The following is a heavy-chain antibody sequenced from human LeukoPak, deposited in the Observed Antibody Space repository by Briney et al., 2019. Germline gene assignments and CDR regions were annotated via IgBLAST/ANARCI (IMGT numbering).Heavy chain of an antibody. D-gene: IGHD1-26*01. CDR2: ISGSGAST. V-gene: IGHV3-23*01. Sequence: GGSLRLSCAASGFTFSNYAMSWVRQAPGKGLEWVSTISGSGASTYYADSVKGRFTISRDNSKNTLYLQMNSLRSEDTAVYYCARGRGELLCDYWGQGTLVTVSS. CDR1: GFTFSNYA. CDR3: ARGRGELLCDY. J-gene: IGHJ4*02.